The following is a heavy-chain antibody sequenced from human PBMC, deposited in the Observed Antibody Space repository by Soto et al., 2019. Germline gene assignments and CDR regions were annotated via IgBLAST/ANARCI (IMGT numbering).Heavy chain of an antibody. D-gene: IGHD3-10*01. J-gene: IGHJ6*02. CDR1: GGTFGNFI. Sequence: QVQLVQSGAEVREPGSSVRVSCKASGGTFGNFIMNWVRQTPGQGLEWMGGIVPMLGTPTYAEKFKGRVRISAAGSTSTTDMELTSLRSEDTAIYYCAGNGTYSSSPSHYSGMDVWGQGTTVTVSS. V-gene: IGHV1-69*01. CDR3: AGNGTYSSSPSHYSGMDV. CDR2: IVPMLGTP.